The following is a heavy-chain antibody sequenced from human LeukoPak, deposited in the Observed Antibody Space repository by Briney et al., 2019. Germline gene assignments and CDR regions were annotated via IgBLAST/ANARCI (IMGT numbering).Heavy chain of an antibody. V-gene: IGHV5-51*01. Sequence: GESLKISCKGSGYGFTSYWIGWVRQMPGKGLEWMGIIYPGDSDTRYSPSFQGQVTISADKSISTAYLQWSSPKASDTAMYYCARHIAAAARTYYYYMDVWGKGTTVTVSS. CDR1: GYGFTSYW. CDR2: IYPGDSDT. J-gene: IGHJ6*03. CDR3: ARHIAAAARTYYYYMDV. D-gene: IGHD6-13*01.